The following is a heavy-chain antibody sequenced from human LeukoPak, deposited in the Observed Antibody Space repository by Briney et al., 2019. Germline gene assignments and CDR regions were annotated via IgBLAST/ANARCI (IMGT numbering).Heavy chain of an antibody. V-gene: IGHV4-59*01. CDR3: ARDRRDGYNFFYYYGMDV. J-gene: IGHJ6*02. CDR1: GGSISSYY. D-gene: IGHD5-24*01. Sequence: SETLSLTCTVSGGSISSYYWSWIRQPPGKGLEWIGYIYYSGSTNYNPSLKSRVTISVDTSKNQFSLKLSSVTAADTAVYYCARDRRDGYNFFYYYGMDVWGQGTTVTVSS. CDR2: IYYSGST.